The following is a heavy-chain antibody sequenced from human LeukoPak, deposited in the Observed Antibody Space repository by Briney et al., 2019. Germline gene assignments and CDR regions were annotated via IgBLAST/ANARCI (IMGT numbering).Heavy chain of an antibody. Sequence: PSETLSLTCTVSGGSISSYFWSWIRQPPGKGLEWIGYIYTSGITNYNPSLKRRVTISVATSKNQFSLHLSSVTAADTAVYYCARSYTSSSPFDCWGQGTLVTVSS. CDR3: ARSYTSSSPFDC. V-gene: IGHV4-4*09. CDR1: GGSISSYF. D-gene: IGHD3-16*01. CDR2: IYTSGIT. J-gene: IGHJ4*02.